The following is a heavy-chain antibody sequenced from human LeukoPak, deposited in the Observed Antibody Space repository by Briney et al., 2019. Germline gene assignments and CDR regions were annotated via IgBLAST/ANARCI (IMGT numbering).Heavy chain of an antibody. D-gene: IGHD3-10*01. V-gene: IGHV3-33*01. CDR1: GFTFSSYG. Sequence: PGGSLRLSCAASGFTFSSYGMHWVRQAPGKGLEWVAVIWYDGSNKYYADSVKGRFTISRDNSKNTLYLQMNSLRAEDTAVYYCARDGRITMVRGVIVGWFDPWGQGTLVTVSS. J-gene: IGHJ5*02. CDR2: IWYDGSNK. CDR3: ARDGRITMVRGVIVGWFDP.